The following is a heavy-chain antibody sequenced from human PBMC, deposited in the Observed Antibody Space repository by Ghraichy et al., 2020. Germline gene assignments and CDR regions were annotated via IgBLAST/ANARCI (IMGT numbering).Heavy chain of an antibody. Sequence: GGSLRLSCAASGFTFSSYAMSWIRQAPGKGLEWVSAISGSGDSTYYADSVKGRFTISRDNSKNTLYLQMNSLGAEDTAVYYCAKDLNRSFGAGWFDPWGQGTLVTVSS. D-gene: IGHD1-26*01. V-gene: IGHV3-23*01. CDR1: GFTFSSYA. CDR3: AKDLNRSFGAGWFDP. J-gene: IGHJ5*02. CDR2: ISGSGDST.